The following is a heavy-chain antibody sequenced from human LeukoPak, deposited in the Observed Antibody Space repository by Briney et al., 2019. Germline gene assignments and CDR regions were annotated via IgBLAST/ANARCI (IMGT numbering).Heavy chain of an antibody. Sequence: SETLSLTCTVSGGSISSSSCYWGWIRQPPGKGLEWIASIYYSGSTYYNPSLKSRVTISVDTSKNQFSLKLSSVTAADTAVYYCARHGSGWYPAVFDYWGQGTLVTVSS. J-gene: IGHJ4*02. CDR1: GGSISSSSCY. D-gene: IGHD6-19*01. CDR2: IYYSGST. CDR3: ARHGSGWYPAVFDY. V-gene: IGHV4-39*01.